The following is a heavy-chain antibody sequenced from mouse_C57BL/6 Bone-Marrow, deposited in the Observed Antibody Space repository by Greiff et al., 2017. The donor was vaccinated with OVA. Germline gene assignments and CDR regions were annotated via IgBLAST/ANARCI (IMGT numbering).Heavy chain of an antibody. CDR1: GFTFSSYA. CDR2: ISDGGSYT. D-gene: IGHD1-1*01. V-gene: IGHV5-4*01. J-gene: IGHJ4*01. Sequence: EVKLVESGGGLVKPGGSLKLSCAASGFTFSSYAMSWVRQTPEKRLEWVATISDGGSYTYYPDNVKGRFTISRDNAKNNLYLQMSHLKSEDTAMYYCARDVITTVVATRDAMDYWGQGTSVTVSS. CDR3: ARDVITTVVATRDAMDY.